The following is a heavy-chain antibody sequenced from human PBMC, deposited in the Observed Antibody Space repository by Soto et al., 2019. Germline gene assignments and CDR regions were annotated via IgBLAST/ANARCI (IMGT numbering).Heavy chain of an antibody. V-gene: IGHV4-61*01. CDR3: ASTEWELPPAYYFDY. J-gene: IGHJ4*02. Sequence: SETLSLTCIVSGGSVSSSNYYWSWIRQPPGKGLEWLGYIYYGGTTNYNPSLKSRVTISVDSSKNQFSLKLNSVTAADTAVYYCASTEWELPPAYYFDYWGQGILVTVSS. CDR2: IYYGGTT. D-gene: IGHD1-26*01. CDR1: GGSVSSSNYY.